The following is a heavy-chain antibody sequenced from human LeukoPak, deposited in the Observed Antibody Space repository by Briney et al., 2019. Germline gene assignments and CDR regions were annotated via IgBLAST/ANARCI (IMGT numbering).Heavy chain of an antibody. J-gene: IGHJ6*02. CDR3: ARGSGKFRPMDV. Sequence: PGGSLRLSCAASGFTFSTYSMNWVRQAPGKGLDWVSSISSSSSYIYYADSVKGRFTTSRDNAKNSLYLQMISLTVEDTAVYYCARGSGKFRPMDVWGQGTTVTVSS. V-gene: IGHV3-21*01. D-gene: IGHD3-10*01. CDR2: ISSSSSYI. CDR1: GFTFSTYS.